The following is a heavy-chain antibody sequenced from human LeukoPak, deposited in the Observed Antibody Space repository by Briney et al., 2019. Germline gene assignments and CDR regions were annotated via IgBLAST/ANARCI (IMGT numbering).Heavy chain of an antibody. J-gene: IGHJ6*03. CDR1: GFTFSSYE. CDR2: ISSSGSTI. D-gene: IGHD4-17*01. CDR3: AREDVRVTTYINYYYYMDV. V-gene: IGHV3-48*03. Sequence: GGSLRLSCAASGFTFSSYEMNWVRQAPGKGLEWVSYISSSGSTIYYADSVKGRFTISRDNAKNSLYLQMNSLRAEDTAVYYCAREDVRVTTYINYYYYMDVWGKGTTVTVSS.